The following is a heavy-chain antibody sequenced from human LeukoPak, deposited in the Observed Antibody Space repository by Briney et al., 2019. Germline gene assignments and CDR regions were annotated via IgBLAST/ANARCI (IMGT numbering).Heavy chain of an antibody. J-gene: IGHJ4*02. Sequence: GGSLRLSCAASGFTFSSYGMHWVRQAPGKGLEWVAFIRYDGSNKYYADSVKGRFTISRDNSKNTLYLQMNSLRAEDTAVYYCAKDRSSSYYDSSGSAFDYWGQGTLVTVSS. D-gene: IGHD3-22*01. CDR2: IRYDGSNK. CDR3: AKDRSSSYYDSSGSAFDY. V-gene: IGHV3-30*02. CDR1: GFTFSSYG.